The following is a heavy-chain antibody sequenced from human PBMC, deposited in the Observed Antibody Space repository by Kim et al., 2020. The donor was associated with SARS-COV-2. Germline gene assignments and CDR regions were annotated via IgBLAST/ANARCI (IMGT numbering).Heavy chain of an antibody. CDR3: ARGLFYYGDYVGGMDV. CDR2: INHSGST. D-gene: IGHD4-17*01. CDR1: GGSFSGYY. V-gene: IGHV4-34*01. Sequence: SETLSLTCAVYGGSFSGYYWRWIRQPPGKGLEWIREINHSGSTNYNPSLKSRVTISVDTSKNQFSLKLSSVTAADTAVYYCARGLFYYGDYVGGMDVWGQGTTVTVSS. J-gene: IGHJ6*02.